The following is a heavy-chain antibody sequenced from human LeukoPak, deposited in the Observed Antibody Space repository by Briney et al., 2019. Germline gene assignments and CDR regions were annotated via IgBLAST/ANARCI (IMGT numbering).Heavy chain of an antibody. V-gene: IGHV3-74*01. CDR2: INSDGINT. J-gene: IGHJ5*02. CDR3: ARDLGQYYDTSDNWFDP. D-gene: IGHD3-22*01. CDR1: GFTSSNYW. Sequence: GGSLRLACAASGFTSSNYWMHWVRQAPRKGLVWVSGINSDGINTSYADSVKGRFTISRDNAKNTLNLQMNSLRAEDTAVYYCARDLGQYYDTSDNWFDPWGQGTLVTVSS.